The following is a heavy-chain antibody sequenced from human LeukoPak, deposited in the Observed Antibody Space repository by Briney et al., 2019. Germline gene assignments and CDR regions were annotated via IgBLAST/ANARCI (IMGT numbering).Heavy chain of an antibody. Sequence: GGSLRLSCAASGFTFSDYYMSWIRQAPGKGLEWVSYISSSSSHTNYADSVKGRFTISRDNAKNSLYLQMNSLRAEDTAVYYCARDTTDDYGSGSYFDPWGQGTLVTVSS. D-gene: IGHD3-10*01. V-gene: IGHV3-11*05. CDR3: ARDTTDDYGSGSYFDP. CDR2: ISSSSSHT. CDR1: GFTFSDYY. J-gene: IGHJ5*02.